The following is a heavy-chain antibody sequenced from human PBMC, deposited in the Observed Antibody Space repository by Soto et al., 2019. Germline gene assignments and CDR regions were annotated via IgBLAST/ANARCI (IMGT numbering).Heavy chain of an antibody. J-gene: IGHJ4*02. CDR1: GFSFSSYA. Sequence: GGSLRLSCVASGFSFSSYAMGWVRQAPGKGLEWVSAITSSGVTTYYADSVKGRFTISRDNSKNTVYLQMNSLRGEDTAVFFCAKGDQPVAYYLFDYWGLGTLVTVSS. CDR3: AKGDQPVAYYLFDY. V-gene: IGHV3-23*01. CDR2: ITSSGVTT. D-gene: IGHD3-10*01.